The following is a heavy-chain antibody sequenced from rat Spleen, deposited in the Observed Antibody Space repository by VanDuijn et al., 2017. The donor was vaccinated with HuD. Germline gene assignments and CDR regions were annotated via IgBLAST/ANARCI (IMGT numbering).Heavy chain of an antibody. CDR1: GFTFTNYD. Sequence: EVQLVESDGGLVQPGRSMKLSCAASGFTFTNYDMAWVRQAPTKGLEWIASISTGGTNTYYPDSVKGRFTISRDNAKSILYLQMDSLRSEDTASYYCARHGYTRYYFDYWGQGVMVTVSS. V-gene: IGHV5-25*01. D-gene: IGHD1-9*01. J-gene: IGHJ2*01. CDR2: ISTGGTNT. CDR3: ARHGYTRYYFDY.